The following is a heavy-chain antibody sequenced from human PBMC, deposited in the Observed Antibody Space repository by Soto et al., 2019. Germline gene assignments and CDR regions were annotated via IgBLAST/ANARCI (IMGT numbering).Heavy chain of an antibody. J-gene: IGHJ4*02. D-gene: IGHD6-6*01. CDR1: GYTFTGYY. Sequence: ASVKVSCKASGYTFTGYYIHWVRQAPGQGLEWMGWINPNSGATNYAQKFQGRVTMTRDTSITTAYMELSRLRSDDAAVYYCARVYSSSYDYVYWGQGTLVTVSS. CDR3: ARVYSSSYDYVY. CDR2: INPNSGAT. V-gene: IGHV1-2*02.